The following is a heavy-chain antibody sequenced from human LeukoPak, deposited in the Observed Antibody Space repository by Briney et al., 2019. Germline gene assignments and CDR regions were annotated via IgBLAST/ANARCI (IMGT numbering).Heavy chain of an antibody. CDR2: FDPDDGET. CDR3: ATGTSGSYYVGIVRPIDY. V-gene: IGHV1-24*01. CDR1: GYTLTELP. Sequence: ASVKVSCKVSGYTLTELPIHWVQQAPGKGLEWMGGFDPDDGETVYARMFQGRVTMTEDTSSDTASMELSSLRSEDTAVYYCATGTSGSYYVGIVRPIDYWGQGTLVTVSS. J-gene: IGHJ4*02. D-gene: IGHD1-26*01.